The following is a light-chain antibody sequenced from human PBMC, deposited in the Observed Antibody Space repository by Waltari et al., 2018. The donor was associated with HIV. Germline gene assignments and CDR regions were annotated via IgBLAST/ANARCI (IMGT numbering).Light chain of an antibody. CDR1: SNDVGAYSY. J-gene: IGLJ2*01. CDR3: CSYAGDFTLL. Sequence: QSALTPPSSVSGSPGQPVSISCTGSSNDVGAYSYVSWYQQRPGKAPRLIIYDVTKRPSGVPDRFSGSKSGNTASLTISGLQADDEAAYHCCSYAGDFTLLFGGGTRLTVL. V-gene: IGLV2-11*02. CDR2: DVT.